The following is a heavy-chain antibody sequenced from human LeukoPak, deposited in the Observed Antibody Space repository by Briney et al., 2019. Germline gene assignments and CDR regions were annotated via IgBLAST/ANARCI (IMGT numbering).Heavy chain of an antibody. CDR1: GYTFTSYD. J-gene: IGHJ5*02. CDR2: MNPNSGNT. D-gene: IGHD6-13*01. CDR3: ASQGYSSSGTNGGQNWFDP. Sequence: ASVKVSCKASGYTFTSYDINWVRQATGQGLEWMGWMNPNSGNTGYAQKFQGRVTMTRNTSISTAYMELSSLRSEDTAVYYCASQGYSSSGTNGGQNWFDPWGQGTLFTVSS. V-gene: IGHV1-8*01.